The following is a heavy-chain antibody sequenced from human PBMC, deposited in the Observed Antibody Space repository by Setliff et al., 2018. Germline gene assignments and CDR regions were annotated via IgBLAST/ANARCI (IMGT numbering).Heavy chain of an antibody. Sequence: ETLSLTCTVSGGFIRDYYWNWIRQSPGKGLEWIGYIYYRGTTNYNSSLKSRVAISIDMSKNQFSLKLSSATAADTAVYFCAAVGIDAGGGWFDPWGHGIPVTVSS. CDR3: AAVGIDAGGGWFDP. D-gene: IGHD1-26*01. J-gene: IGHJ5*02. V-gene: IGHV4-59*01. CDR1: GGFIRDYY. CDR2: IYYRGTT.